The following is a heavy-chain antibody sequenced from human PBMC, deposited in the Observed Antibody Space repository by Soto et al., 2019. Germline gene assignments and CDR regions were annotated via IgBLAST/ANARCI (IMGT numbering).Heavy chain of an antibody. J-gene: IGHJ4*02. D-gene: IGHD4-17*01. CDR1: GFTFSSYG. CDR3: ARDIGYGDYIDY. CDR2: IWYDGSNK. V-gene: IGHV3-33*01. Sequence: QVQLVESGGGVVQPGRSLRLSCAASGFTFSSYGMHWVRQAPGKGLEWVAVIWYDGSNKYYADSVKGRFTISRDNSKNTLYLQMNSLRAEDTAVYYCARDIGYGDYIDYWGQGTLVTVSS.